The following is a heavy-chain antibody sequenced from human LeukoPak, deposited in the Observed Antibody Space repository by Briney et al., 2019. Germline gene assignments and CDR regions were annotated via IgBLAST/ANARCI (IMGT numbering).Heavy chain of an antibody. Sequence: PGGSLRLSCAASGFTFDDYDMHWVRHAPGKGLEWVSGISWNSGSIVYADSVKGRFDISRDDAMNSLYLQMNSLRAEDMASYYCAKGHIAALAFNWFDLWGQGILVTVSS. J-gene: IGHJ5*02. CDR1: GFTFDDYD. D-gene: IGHD6-6*01. CDR3: AKGHIAALAFNWFDL. CDR2: ISWNSGSI. V-gene: IGHV3-9*03.